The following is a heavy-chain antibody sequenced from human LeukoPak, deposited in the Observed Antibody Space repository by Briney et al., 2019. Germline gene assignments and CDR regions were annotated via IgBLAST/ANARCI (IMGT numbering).Heavy chain of an antibody. CDR3: ARGEDSSGYRNWFDP. D-gene: IGHD3-22*01. CDR1: GFTFSSYG. J-gene: IGHJ5*02. CDR2: IRYDGSNK. V-gene: IGHV3-30*02. Sequence: PGGSLRLSCAASGFTFSSYGMHWVRQAPGKGLEWVAFIRYDGSNKYYADSVKGRFTISRDNSKNTLYLQMNSLRAEDTAVYYCARGEDSSGYRNWFDPWGQGTPVTVSS.